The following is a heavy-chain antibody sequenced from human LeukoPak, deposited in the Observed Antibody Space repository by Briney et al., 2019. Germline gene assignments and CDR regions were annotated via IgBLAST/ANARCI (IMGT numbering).Heavy chain of an antibody. Sequence: GASVKVSCKASGYTFTSYDINWVRQATGQGLEWMGWMNPNSGNTGYAQKFQGRVTITRNTSISTAYMELSSLRSEDTAVYYCARGPVCITIFGVVIIRPYFDYWGQGTLVTVSS. CDR1: GYTFTSYD. CDR2: MNPNSGNT. V-gene: IGHV1-8*03. D-gene: IGHD3-3*01. J-gene: IGHJ4*02. CDR3: ARGPVCITIFGVVIIRPYFDY.